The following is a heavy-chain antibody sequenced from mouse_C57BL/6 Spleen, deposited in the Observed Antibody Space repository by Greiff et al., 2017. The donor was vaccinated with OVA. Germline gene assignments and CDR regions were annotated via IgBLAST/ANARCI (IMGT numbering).Heavy chain of an antibody. CDR3: TRNYYGNYLYFDY. J-gene: IGHJ2*01. D-gene: IGHD2-1*01. CDR2: IDPETGGT. V-gene: IGHV1-15*01. CDR1: GYTFTDYE. Sequence: VKVVESGAELVRPGASVTLSCKASGYTFTDYEMHWVKQTPVHGLEWIGAIDPETGGTAYNQKFKGKAILTADKSSSTAYMELRSLTSEDSAVYYCTRNYYGNYLYFDYWGQGTTLTVSS.